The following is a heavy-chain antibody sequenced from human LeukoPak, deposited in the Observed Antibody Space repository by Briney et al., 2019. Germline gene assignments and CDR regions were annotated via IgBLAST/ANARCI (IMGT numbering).Heavy chain of an antibody. V-gene: IGHV1-2*02. CDR1: GYTFTDYY. CDR2: INPNSGDT. CDR3: AREDLYNYPLDF. J-gene: IGHJ4*03. Sequence: ASVKVSCRASGYTFTDYYLHWVRQAPGQGLEWLGWINPNSGDTNLAQKFQGRVTMTRDTSINTAYMELSGLRSDDTAVYYCAREDLYNYPLDFWGQGTQVTVSS. D-gene: IGHD5-24*01.